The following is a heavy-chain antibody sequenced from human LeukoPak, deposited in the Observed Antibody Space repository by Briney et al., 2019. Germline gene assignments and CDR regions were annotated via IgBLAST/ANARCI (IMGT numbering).Heavy chain of an antibody. V-gene: IGHV4-59*01. Sequence: SETLSLTCTVSGGSISSYYWSWIRQPPGKGLEWIGYIYYTGTTNYNPSLRSRVTISVDTSKNQFSLKLGSVTAADTAVYYCAGRNKGPADVWGQGTTVTVSS. D-gene: IGHD1-14*01. CDR1: GGSISSYY. CDR3: AGRNKGPADV. CDR2: IYYTGTT. J-gene: IGHJ6*02.